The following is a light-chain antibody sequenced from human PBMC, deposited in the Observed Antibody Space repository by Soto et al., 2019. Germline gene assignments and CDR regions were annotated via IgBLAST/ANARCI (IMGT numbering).Light chain of an antibody. CDR2: NVT. Sequence: QSALTQPRSVSGSPGQSVTISCTGVSSAVHGYIYVSWYQQHPDKAPKLILYNVTQRPSGVPARFSGSKSGNTASLTISGLQAEDEADYFCCSYADTFVFGIGTKVTVL. CDR1: SSAVHGYIY. V-gene: IGLV2-11*01. CDR3: CSYADTFV. J-gene: IGLJ1*01.